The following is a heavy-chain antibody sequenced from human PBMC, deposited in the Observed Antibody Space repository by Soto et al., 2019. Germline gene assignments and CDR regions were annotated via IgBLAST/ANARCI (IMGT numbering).Heavy chain of an antibody. CDR2: MFYSGLT. CDR1: GYSVTSSDYY. Sequence: PSETLSLTCSVSGYSVTSSDYYWAWIRQPPGKGLEWIGSMFYSGLTYYNPSLKSRVTLSVDTSKNQFSVRLNSVTAADTAVYYCAPLSVSLSGPYGIHVWRQGTTVTVSS. CDR3: APLSVSLSGPYGIHV. J-gene: IGHJ6*02. V-gene: IGHV4-39*01. D-gene: IGHD2-15*01.